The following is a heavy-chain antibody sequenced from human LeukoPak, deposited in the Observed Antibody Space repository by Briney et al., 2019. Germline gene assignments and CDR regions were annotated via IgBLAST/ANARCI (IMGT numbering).Heavy chain of an antibody. CDR3: TVISGDY. Sequence: GGSLRLSCTASGFTFGDYIMSWFRQAPGKGLEWVGFIRSKSSGGTTEYAASVKGRFTISRDDSKSIAYLQMNSLKTEDTAVYYCTVISGDYWGQGTMVTVSS. J-gene: IGHJ4*02. D-gene: IGHD2-21*01. CDR2: IRSKSSGGTT. V-gene: IGHV3-49*03. CDR1: GFTFGDYI.